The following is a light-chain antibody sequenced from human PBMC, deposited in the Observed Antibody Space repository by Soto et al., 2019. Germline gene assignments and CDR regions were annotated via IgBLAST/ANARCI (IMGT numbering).Light chain of an antibody. Sequence: QSALTQPASVSGSPGQSITVSCTGTSSDVGGYDYVGWYQQHPGKAPKLMIYNVYNRPSGVSFRFSGSKSGNTASLTISGLQTEDEADYYCTSYTNTYTYVFGTGTKLTVL. CDR1: SSDVGGYDY. J-gene: IGLJ1*01. CDR3: TSYTNTYTYV. CDR2: NVY. V-gene: IGLV2-14*01.